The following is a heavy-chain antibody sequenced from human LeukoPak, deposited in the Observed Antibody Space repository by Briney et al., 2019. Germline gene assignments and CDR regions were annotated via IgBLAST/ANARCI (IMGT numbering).Heavy chain of an antibody. Sequence: ASVKVSCKASGYTFTGYYMHWVRQAPGQGLEWMGWINPNSGGTNYAQKFQGRVTMTRDTSFSTAYMELSRLRSDDTAVYYCARDPPAYYDFWSGSDYYMDVWGKGTTVTVSS. V-gene: IGHV1-2*02. CDR3: ARDPPAYYDFWSGSDYYMDV. CDR1: GYTFTGYY. J-gene: IGHJ6*03. D-gene: IGHD3-3*01. CDR2: INPNSGGT.